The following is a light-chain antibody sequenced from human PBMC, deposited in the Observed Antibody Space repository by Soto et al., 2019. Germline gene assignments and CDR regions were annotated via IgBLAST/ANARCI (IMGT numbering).Light chain of an antibody. CDR1: QSISNY. Sequence: DIQMTQSPSSLSASVGDRVTITCRASQSISNYLNWYQHKPGKAPHLLIYAASTLQSGVPSRFSGSRSGTDFTLTITHLQPEDFASYYCQQRYSSPPSFGHWTKLEIK. J-gene: IGKJ2*01. V-gene: IGKV1-39*01. CDR2: AAS. CDR3: QQRYSSPPS.